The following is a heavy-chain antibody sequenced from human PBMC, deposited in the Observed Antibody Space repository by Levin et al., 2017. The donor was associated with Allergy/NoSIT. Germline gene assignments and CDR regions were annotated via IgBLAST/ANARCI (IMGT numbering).Heavy chain of an antibody. J-gene: IGHJ5*01. Sequence: ETLSLTCAASGFTFSNYWMHWVRQAPGKGLVWVSHINSDGSNTNYADSVKGRFTISRDNAKNTLYLQMDSLRAEDTAVYYCARGGCSSTSCLDSWGQGTLVTVSP. CDR2: INSDGSNT. CDR3: ARGGCSSTSCLDS. V-gene: IGHV3-74*01. D-gene: IGHD2-2*01. CDR1: GFTFSNYW.